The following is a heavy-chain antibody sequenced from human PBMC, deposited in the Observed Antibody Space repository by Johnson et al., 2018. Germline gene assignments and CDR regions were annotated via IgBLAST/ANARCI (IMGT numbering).Heavy chain of an antibody. D-gene: IGHD1-26*01. CDR1: GFTFDDYD. J-gene: IGHJ1*01. Sequence: VQLVESGGGLVQPGRSLRLSCAASGFTFDDYDMHWVRQAPGKGLEWVSGIRWHSGSIGYADSVKGRFTISRDNAKNSLYLQLNSQRAGDTAVYYCARGEGLGALQHWGQGTLVTVSS. CDR3: ARGEGLGALQH. V-gene: IGHV3-9*01. CDR2: IRWHSGSI.